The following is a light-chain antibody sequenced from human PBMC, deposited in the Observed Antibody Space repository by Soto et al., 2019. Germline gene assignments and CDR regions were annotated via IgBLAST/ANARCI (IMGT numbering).Light chain of an antibody. J-gene: IGLJ3*02. V-gene: IGLV2-14*03. CDR2: DVD. CDR1: SSDLGGYNH. CDR3: CAYTARTTLSWV. Sequence: QSALTQPTSVSGSPGQSITISCTGVSSDLGGYNHVSWYQQHPGKVPRLIIYDVDNRPLGVSNRFSGSQSGNMASLTISGLQAEDEADYYCCAYTARTTLSWVFGGGTKLTVL.